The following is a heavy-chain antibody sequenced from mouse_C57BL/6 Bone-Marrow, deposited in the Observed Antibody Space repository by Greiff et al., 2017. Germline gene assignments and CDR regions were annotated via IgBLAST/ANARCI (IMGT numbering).Heavy chain of an antibody. CDR1: GYSITSDY. J-gene: IGHJ4*01. CDR3: ARSDYYGSSSYAMDY. V-gene: IGHV3-8*01. CDR2: ISYSGST. D-gene: IGHD1-1*01. Sequence: EVKVVESGPGLAKPSQTLSLTCSVTGYSITSDYWNWIRKFPGNKLEYMGYISYSGSTYYNPSLKSRISITRDTSKNQYYLQLNSVTTEDTATYYCARSDYYGSSSYAMDYWGQGTSVTVSS.